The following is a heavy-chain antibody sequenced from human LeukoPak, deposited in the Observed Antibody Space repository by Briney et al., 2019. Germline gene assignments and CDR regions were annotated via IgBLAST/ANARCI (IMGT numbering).Heavy chain of an antibody. V-gene: IGHV3-7*01. D-gene: IGHD3-22*01. J-gene: IGHJ4*02. Sequence: GGSLKLSCAASGFTFSTYWMSWVRQAPGKGLEWVANIKEDGSEKYYGDSVKGRFTISRDNAKNSLYLQMNSLRAEDTAVYYCARDSSGYQWGQGTLVTVSS. CDR3: ARDSSGYQ. CDR2: IKEDGSEK. CDR1: GFTFSTYW.